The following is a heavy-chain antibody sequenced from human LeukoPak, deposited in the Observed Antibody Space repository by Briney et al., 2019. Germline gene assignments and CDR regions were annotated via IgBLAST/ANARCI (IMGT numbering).Heavy chain of an antibody. V-gene: IGHV3-7*01. J-gene: IGHJ6*02. Sequence: GGSLRLSCGASGFIVSSYWMSWVRQAPGKGLEWVANIKQDGSEKDYVDSVKGRFTISRDNAKNSLYLQMNNLRAEDTAVYYRARYCGGDCYGMDVWGQGTTVTVSS. CDR1: GFIVSSYW. CDR3: ARYCGGDCYGMDV. D-gene: IGHD2-21*01. CDR2: IKQDGSEK.